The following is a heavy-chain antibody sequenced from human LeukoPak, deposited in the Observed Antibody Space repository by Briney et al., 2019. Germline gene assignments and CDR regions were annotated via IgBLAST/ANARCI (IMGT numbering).Heavy chain of an antibody. CDR3: ARRSVVVAAGDVYDI. CDR2: VSYSGNT. V-gene: IGHV4-59*08. D-gene: IGHD2-15*01. CDR1: GGSITSGY. Sequence: ASETLSLTCTVSGGSITSGYWSWLRQPPGKGLEWIGFVSYSGNTNSNPSLKSRVTIPLHTSKTQFSLKLNSVTAADTAVYYCARRSVVVAAGDVYDIWGQGTMVTVSS. J-gene: IGHJ3*02.